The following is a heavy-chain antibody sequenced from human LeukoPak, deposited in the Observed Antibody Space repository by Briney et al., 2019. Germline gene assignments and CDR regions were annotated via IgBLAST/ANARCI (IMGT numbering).Heavy chain of an antibody. CDR2: IRPDGSEK. Sequence: GGSLRLSCETSGFSFSTYWMSWVRQAPGKGLEWVANIRPDGSEKYYVDSVKGRFTISKDNAKNSVYLQMNSLRAEDTALYYCARGSGSSWYFYFDYWGQGTLVTVSS. J-gene: IGHJ4*02. V-gene: IGHV3-7*03. CDR3: ARGSGSSWYFYFDY. CDR1: GFSFSTYW. D-gene: IGHD6-13*01.